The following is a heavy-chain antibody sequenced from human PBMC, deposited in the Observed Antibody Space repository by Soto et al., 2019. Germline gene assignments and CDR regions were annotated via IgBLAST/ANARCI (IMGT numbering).Heavy chain of an antibody. CDR3: ATRSVWCSGGSCYGYYYGMDV. J-gene: IGHJ6*02. D-gene: IGHD2-15*01. CDR2: IYYSGST. Sequence: QVQLQESGPGLVKPSQTLSLTCTVSGGSISSGGYYWSWIRQHPGKGLEWIGYIYYSGSTYYNPSLKSRVTISVDTSKNQFSLKLSSVTAADTAVYYCATRSVWCSGGSCYGYYYGMDVWGQGTTVTVSS. V-gene: IGHV4-31*03. CDR1: GGSISSGGYY.